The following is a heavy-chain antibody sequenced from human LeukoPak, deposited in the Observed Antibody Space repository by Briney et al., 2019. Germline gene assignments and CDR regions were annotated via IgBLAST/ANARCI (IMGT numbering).Heavy chain of an antibody. CDR3: ARGYSSGWYTFDY. V-gene: IGHV4-31*03. CDR2: IYYSGST. D-gene: IGHD6-19*01. CDR1: GGSISSDSYY. J-gene: IGHJ4*02. Sequence: SETLSLTCTVSGGSISSDSYYWSWIRQHPGKGLEWIGCIYYSGSTYYNPSLKSRITLSVDTSNNRFSLKLSSVTAADTAVYYCARGYSSGWYTFDYWGQGTLVTVSS.